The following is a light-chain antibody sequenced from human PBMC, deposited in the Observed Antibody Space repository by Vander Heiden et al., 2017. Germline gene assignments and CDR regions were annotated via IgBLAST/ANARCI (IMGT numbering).Light chain of an antibody. J-gene: IGKJ4*01. V-gene: IGKV6D-21*02. Sequence: EILLTQSPASPSATPKEKVTITCRASQSIGSSLHWYKQKPGKSPKLLIKYASQSISGVHSRLSGRGSGTDFTLTITSLEAEDSAAYYGHRCSRVALTFGEGTKVEIK. CDR3: HRCSRVALT. CDR1: QSIGSS. CDR2: YAS.